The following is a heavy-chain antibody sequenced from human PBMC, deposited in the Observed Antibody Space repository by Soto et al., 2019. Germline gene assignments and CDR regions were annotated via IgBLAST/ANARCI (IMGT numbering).Heavy chain of an antibody. CDR3: AQRLSDYGLGRERATYFDP. V-gene: IGHV2-5*02. D-gene: IGHD3-10*01. J-gene: IGHJ5*02. CDR2: IYWDDDK. CDR1: GFSLSTTGVG. Sequence: QITLKESGPTLVRPTQTLTLTCTFSGFSLSTTGVGVGWIRQPPGKALEWLALIYWDDDKRYSPSLKSRLTITKETSKNEVSLTMTNMDPVDTATYYCAQRLSDYGLGRERATYFDPWGQGTLVTVSS.